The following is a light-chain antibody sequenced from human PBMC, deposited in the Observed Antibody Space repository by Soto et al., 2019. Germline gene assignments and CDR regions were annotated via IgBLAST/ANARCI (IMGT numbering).Light chain of an antibody. J-gene: IGLJ7*01. CDR1: SSDVGGYNY. Sequence: QSALTQPRSVSGSPGQSVTISCTGTSSDVGGYNYVSWYQQHPGKAPKLMIYDVSKRPSGVPDRFSGSKSGNTASLTISGLQDEDEADYYCCSYAGSAAVFGGGTQLTVL. V-gene: IGLV2-11*01. CDR3: CSYAGSAAV. CDR2: DVS.